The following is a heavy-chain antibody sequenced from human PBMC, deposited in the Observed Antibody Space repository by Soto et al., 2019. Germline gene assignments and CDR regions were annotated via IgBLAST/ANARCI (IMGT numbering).Heavy chain of an antibody. CDR1: GDSVSSNSAA. V-gene: IGHV6-1*01. D-gene: IGHD1-20*01. J-gene: IGHJ4*02. Sequence: SQTLSLTCAISGDSVSSNSAAWNWIRQSPSRGLEWLGRTYYRSKWYNDYAVSVKSRITINPDTSKKQFSLQLNSVTPEDTAVSYCARTITGTTQLDYWGQGTLVTVYS. CDR2: TYYRSKWYN. CDR3: ARTITGTTQLDY.